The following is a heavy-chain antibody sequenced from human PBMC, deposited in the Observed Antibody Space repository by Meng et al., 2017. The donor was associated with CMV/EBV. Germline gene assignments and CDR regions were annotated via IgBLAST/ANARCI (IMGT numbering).Heavy chain of an antibody. D-gene: IGHD2-15*01. V-gene: IGHV3-21*01. Sequence: GGSLRLSCAASGFTFSSYSMNWVRQAPGKGLEWVSSISSSSSYIYYADSVKGRFTISRDNAKNSLYLQMNSLRAEDTAVYYCARGRANTFMWVERLPYCGGGSCYDPYYYYYGMDVWGQGTTVTVSS. J-gene: IGHJ6*02. CDR1: GFTFSSYS. CDR2: ISSSSSYI. CDR3: ARGRANTFMWVERLPYCGGGSCYDPYYYYYGMDV.